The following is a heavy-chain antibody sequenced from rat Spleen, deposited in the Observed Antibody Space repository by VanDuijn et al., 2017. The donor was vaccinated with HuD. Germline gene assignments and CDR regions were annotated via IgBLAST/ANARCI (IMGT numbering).Heavy chain of an antibody. CDR3: VREDFGVDY. V-gene: IGHV4-2*01. Sequence: EVKLVESGGGLVQPGRSLKLSCAASGFNFNDYWMGWVRQAPGKGLEWIGEINKDSRTIKYTPSLKDKFTVSRDNAQNTLYLQMNKLGSEETAIYYCVREDFGVDYWGKGVMVTVSS. J-gene: IGHJ2*01. D-gene: IGHD4-3*01. CDR2: INKDSRTI. CDR1: GFNFNDYW.